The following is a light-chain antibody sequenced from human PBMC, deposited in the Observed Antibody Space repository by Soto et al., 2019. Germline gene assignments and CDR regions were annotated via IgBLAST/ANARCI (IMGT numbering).Light chain of an antibody. Sequence: EIVLTQSPGTLSLSPGERATLSCRASQSVNSNYLAWYQQKPGQAPRPLIFGASSRATGIPDRFSGNGSGTGFTLTIRRLEPEDFAVYYCQQYGSSPYTFGQGTKLEIK. CDR1: QSVNSNY. CDR3: QQYGSSPYT. J-gene: IGKJ2*01. V-gene: IGKV3-20*01. CDR2: GAS.